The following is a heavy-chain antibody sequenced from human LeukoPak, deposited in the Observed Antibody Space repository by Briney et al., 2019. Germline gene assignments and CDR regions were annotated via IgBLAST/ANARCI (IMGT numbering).Heavy chain of an antibody. Sequence: PSETLSLTCTVSGYSISSGYYWAWIRPPPGKGLEWIGTIYHSGITFYNPSLRGRVIISVDTSKNQFSLRLNSVTPEDTAVYYCARAVTMVRGGTAPHYYYYYYMDVWGKGTTVTISS. D-gene: IGHD3-10*01. J-gene: IGHJ6*03. V-gene: IGHV4-38-2*02. CDR1: GYSISSGYY. CDR2: IYHSGIT. CDR3: ARAVTMVRGGTAPHYYYYYYMDV.